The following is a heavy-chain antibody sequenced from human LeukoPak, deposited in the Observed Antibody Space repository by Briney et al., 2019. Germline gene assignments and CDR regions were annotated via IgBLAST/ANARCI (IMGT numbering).Heavy chain of an antibody. V-gene: IGHV4-61*01. D-gene: IGHD4-23*01. CDR1: GGSVSSGNYY. J-gene: IGHJ4*02. Sequence: PSETLSLTCTVSGGSVSSGNYYWSWIRQPPGQGLEWIGYIYYSGSTNYNPSLKSRVTISGDTSKNQFSLKLSSVTAADTAVYYCARDQEAYGGIPDYWGQGTLVTVSS. CDR2: IYYSGST. CDR3: ARDQEAYGGIPDY.